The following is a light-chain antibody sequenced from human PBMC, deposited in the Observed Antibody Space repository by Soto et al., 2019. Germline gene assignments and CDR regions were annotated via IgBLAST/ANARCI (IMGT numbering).Light chain of an antibody. V-gene: IGLV7-43*01. CDR1: TGAVTSGYY. Sequence: QAVVTHAPSLTVSPGGTVTLTCASSTGAVTSGYYPNWFQQKPGQAPRALIYSTIHKHSWTPARFSGSLLGGKAALTLSGVQPEDEAEYYCLLYFGGAHVVFGGGTKVTVL. J-gene: IGLJ2*01. CDR2: STI. CDR3: LLYFGGAHVV.